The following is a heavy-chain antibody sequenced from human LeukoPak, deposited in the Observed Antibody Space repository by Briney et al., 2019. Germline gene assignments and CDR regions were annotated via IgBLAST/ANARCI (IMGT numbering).Heavy chain of an antibody. CDR2: ISYDGINK. D-gene: IGHD2-15*01. J-gene: IGHJ3*02. Sequence: GGSLRLSCAASGFTFSTYAIHWVRQAPGKGLEWVAVISYDGINKYYADSVKGRFTISRDNSKNTLYLQMSSLRSEDTAVYYCARLGTDIVVVVAAEGDAFDIWGQGTMVTVSS. V-gene: IGHV3-30*04. CDR1: GFTFSTYA. CDR3: ARLGTDIVVVVAAEGDAFDI.